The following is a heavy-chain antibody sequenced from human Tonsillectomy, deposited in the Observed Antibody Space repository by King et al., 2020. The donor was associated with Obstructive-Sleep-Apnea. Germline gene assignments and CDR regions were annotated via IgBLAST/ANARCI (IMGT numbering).Heavy chain of an antibody. V-gene: IGHV1-46*01. D-gene: IGHD3-10*01. CDR1: GYTFTNYH. J-gene: IGHJ4*02. CDR2: INPSSGRT. Sequence: QLVQSGAEVKKPGASVKVSCKASGYTFTNYHMHWVRQAPGEGREWMGIINPSSGRTNYARKVQGRITTTRDTSTSTVYMELSSLRSEDTAVYYWARAARGGGDLTPDYFEHWGQGTLVTVSS. CDR3: ARAARGGGDLTPDYFEH.